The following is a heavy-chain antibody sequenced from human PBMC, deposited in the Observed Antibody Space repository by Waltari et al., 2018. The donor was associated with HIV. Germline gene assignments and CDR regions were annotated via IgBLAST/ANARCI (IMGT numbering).Heavy chain of an antibody. CDR1: GYTFTSHD. CDR3: ARLLRGFSYGGAFDL. CDR2: MNPNSGNT. D-gene: IGHD5-18*01. V-gene: IGHV1-8*01. J-gene: IGHJ3*01. Sequence: QAQLVQSGAEVKKPGASVKVSCKASGYTFTSHDINWVRQATGQGLGWMGWMNPNSGNTGYAQMFQGRVTMTRNTSINTAYMELSSLKSEDTAVYYCARLLRGFSYGGAFDLWGQGTVVIVSS.